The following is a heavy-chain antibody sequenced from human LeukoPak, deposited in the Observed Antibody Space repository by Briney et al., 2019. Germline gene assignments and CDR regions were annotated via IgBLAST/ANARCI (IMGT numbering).Heavy chain of an antibody. CDR1: GGSFSGYY. D-gene: IGHD4-17*01. CDR2: INHSGST. V-gene: IGHV4-34*01. CDR3: ARVRVFGDRGMDV. J-gene: IGHJ6*02. Sequence: PSETLSLTCAVYGGSFSGYYWSWIRHPPGKGLEWIGEINHSGSTNYNPSLKSRVTISVDTSKNQFSLKLSSVTAADTAVYYCARVRVFGDRGMDVWGQGTTVTVSS.